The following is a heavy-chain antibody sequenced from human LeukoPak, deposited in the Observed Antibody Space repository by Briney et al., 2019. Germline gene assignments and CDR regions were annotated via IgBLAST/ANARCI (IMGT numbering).Heavy chain of an antibody. V-gene: IGHV1-18*01. CDR2: ISAHNGNT. Sequence: GASVKVSCKASGYSFTNYGISRVRQAPGQRLEWMGCISAHNGNTNYAQKLQGRVTMTTDTSTSTAYMELRTLRSDDTAVYYCARDHSYASRGGSFDYWGQGTLVTVSS. D-gene: IGHD3-16*01. CDR1: GYSFTNYG. CDR3: ARDHSYASRGGSFDY. J-gene: IGHJ4*02.